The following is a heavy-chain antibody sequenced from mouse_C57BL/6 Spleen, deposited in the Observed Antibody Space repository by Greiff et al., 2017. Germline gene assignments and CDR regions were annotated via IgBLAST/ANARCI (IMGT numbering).Heavy chain of an antibody. J-gene: IGHJ4*01. CDR2: INPNNGGT. Sequence: VQLQQSGPELVKPGASVKISCKASGYTFTDYYMNWVKQSQGKSLEWIGDINPNNGGTSYNQKFKGKATLTVDKSSSTAYMELRSLTSEDAAVYYCARGSGPAMDYWGQGTSVTVSS. D-gene: IGHD3-2*02. CDR1: GYTFTDYY. CDR3: ARGSGPAMDY. V-gene: IGHV1-26*01.